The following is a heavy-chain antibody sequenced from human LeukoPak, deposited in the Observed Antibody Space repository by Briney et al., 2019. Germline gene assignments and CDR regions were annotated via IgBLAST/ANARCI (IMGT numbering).Heavy chain of an antibody. CDR3: AREGLYVVVPAAIHYYYGMDV. D-gene: IGHD2-2*01. V-gene: IGHV1-18*01. CDR2: ISAYNGNT. Sequence: ASVKVSCKASGYTFTSYGISWVRQAPGQGLEWMGWISAYNGNTNYAQKLQGRVTMTTDTSTSTAYMELRSLRSDDTAVYYCAREGLYVVVPAAIHYYYGMDVWGQGTTVTVSS. J-gene: IGHJ6*02. CDR1: GYTFTSYG.